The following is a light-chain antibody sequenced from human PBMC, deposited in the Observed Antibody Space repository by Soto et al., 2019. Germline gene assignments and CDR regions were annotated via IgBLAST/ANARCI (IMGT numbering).Light chain of an antibody. Sequence: NFMLTQPHSVSESPGKTVTISYTRSSGSIASNYVQWYQQRPGSAPTTVIYEDNQRPSGVPDRFSGSIDSSSNSASLTISGLKTEDEADYYCQSYDSSNVVFGGGTKVTVL. CDR2: EDN. J-gene: IGLJ2*01. V-gene: IGLV6-57*04. CDR3: QSYDSSNVV. CDR1: SGSIASNY.